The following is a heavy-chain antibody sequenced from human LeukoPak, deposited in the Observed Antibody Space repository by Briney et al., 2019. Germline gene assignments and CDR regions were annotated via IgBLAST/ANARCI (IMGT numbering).Heavy chain of an antibody. V-gene: IGHV3-30-3*01. J-gene: IGHJ4*02. CDR3: ARGLSYGSQLAGKIDY. CDR2: ISYDGNNE. CDR1: GFTFSNYA. Sequence: GGSLRLSCAASGFTFSNYAMYWVRQAPGKGLEWVAVISYDGNNEYYADSVKGRFTISRDNSKNTLYLQMNSLRAEDTAVYYCARGLSYGSQLAGKIDYWGQGTLVTVSS. D-gene: IGHD3-10*01.